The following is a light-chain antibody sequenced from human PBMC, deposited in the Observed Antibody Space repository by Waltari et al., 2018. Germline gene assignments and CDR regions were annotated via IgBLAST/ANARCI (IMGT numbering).Light chain of an antibody. CDR3: GSWDTSLSGHV. J-gene: IGLJ1*01. CDR1: TSNIGNNY. CDR2: DSD. V-gene: IGLV1-51*01. Sequence: QSVLTQPPSVSAAPGQKVTIPCSGSTSNIGNNYVSWYQQFPGTAPKLLIYDSDKRPSGIRDRFSGSKSGTSATLDITGLQTGDEADYYCGSWDTSLSGHVFGTGTKVTVL.